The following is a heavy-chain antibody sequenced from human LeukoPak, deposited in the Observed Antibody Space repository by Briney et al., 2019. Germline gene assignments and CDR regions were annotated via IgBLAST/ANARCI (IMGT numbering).Heavy chain of an antibody. CDR2: INSSGSTI. CDR3: ARAGPDDYGDYGRFSDAFDI. D-gene: IGHD4-17*01. CDR1: GFTFSDYY. J-gene: IGHJ3*02. Sequence: GGSLRLSCAASGFTFSDYYMSWIRQAPGKGLEWVSYINSSGSTIYYADSVKGRFTISRDNAKNSLYLQMNSLRAEDTAVYYCARAGPDDYGDYGRFSDAFDIWGQGTMVTVSS. V-gene: IGHV3-11*01.